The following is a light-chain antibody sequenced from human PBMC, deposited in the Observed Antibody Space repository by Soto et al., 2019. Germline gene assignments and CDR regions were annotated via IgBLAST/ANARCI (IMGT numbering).Light chain of an antibody. CDR1: SSNIGAGYD. V-gene: IGLV1-40*01. CDR3: QSYDSSLFYV. J-gene: IGLJ1*01. CDR2: GNS. Sequence: QPVLTQPPSVSGAPGQRVTISCTGSSSNIGAGYDVHWYQQLPGTASKLLIYGNSNRPSGVPDRFSGSKSGTSASLAITGLQAEDEADYYCQSYDSSLFYVFGTGTKLTVL.